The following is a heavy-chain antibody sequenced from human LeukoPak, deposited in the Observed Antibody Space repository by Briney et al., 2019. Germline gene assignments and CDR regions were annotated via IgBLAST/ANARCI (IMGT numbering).Heavy chain of an antibody. V-gene: IGHV4-34*01. CDR2: INHSGST. Sequence: LETLSLTCAVYGGSFSGYYWSWIRQPPGKGLEWIGEINHSGSTDYNPSLKSRVTISVDTSKNQFSLKLSSVTAADTAVYYCARTVTGTSWFDPWGQGTLVTVSS. CDR3: ARTVTGTSWFDP. J-gene: IGHJ5*02. D-gene: IGHD1-20*01. CDR1: GGSFSGYY.